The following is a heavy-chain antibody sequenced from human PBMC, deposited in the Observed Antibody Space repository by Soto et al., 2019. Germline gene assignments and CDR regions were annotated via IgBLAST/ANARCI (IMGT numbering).Heavy chain of an antibody. CDR3: ARCSGGRCYSRYYYGMDF. Sequence: QVHLVQSGAEVKKPGSSVKVSCKSSGGTFSSYAISWVRQAPGQGLEWMGGIIPIFGTANYAQKFQGRVTITADESTSTAYMELSSLSSDDTAVYYCARCSGGRCYSRYYYGMDFWVQGTKVTVSS. V-gene: IGHV1-69*01. D-gene: IGHD2-15*01. CDR2: IIPIFGTA. J-gene: IGHJ6*02. CDR1: GGTFSSYA.